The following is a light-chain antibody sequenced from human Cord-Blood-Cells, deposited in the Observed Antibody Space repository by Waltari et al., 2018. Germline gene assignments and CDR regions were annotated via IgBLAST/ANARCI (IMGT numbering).Light chain of an antibody. CDR3: QQSYSTPIT. CDR1: QSISSY. V-gene: IGKV1-39*01. Sequence: IQMTQSPSSLSASVGDRVTLTCRASQSISSYLNWYQQKPGKAPKLLIYAASSVQSGVLSRFSGSGSGTDFTLTISSLQPEDFATYYCQQSYSTPITFGQGTRLEIK. CDR2: AAS. J-gene: IGKJ5*01.